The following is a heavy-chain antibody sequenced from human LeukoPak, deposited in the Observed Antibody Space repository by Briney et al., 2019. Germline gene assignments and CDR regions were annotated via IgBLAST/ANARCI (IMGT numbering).Heavy chain of an antibody. Sequence: ASVKVSCKASGYSFSRYSISWVRQAPGQGLEWMGWISTYTGNTNYTREFQGRVTMTTDTSTSTAYMELRSLRSDDTAVYYCARDCSSTSCYYGMDAWGQGTTVTVSS. CDR1: GYSFSRYS. D-gene: IGHD2-2*01. V-gene: IGHV1-18*01. J-gene: IGHJ6*02. CDR2: ISTYTGNT. CDR3: ARDCSSTSCYYGMDA.